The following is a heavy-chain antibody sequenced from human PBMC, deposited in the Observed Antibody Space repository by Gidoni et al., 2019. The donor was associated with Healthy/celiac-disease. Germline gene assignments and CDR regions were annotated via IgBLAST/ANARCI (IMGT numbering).Heavy chain of an antibody. CDR3: AKGYCSGGSCYSPFYYYYYGMDV. D-gene: IGHD2-15*01. CDR1: GFTFSRYA. CDR2: ISGSGGST. V-gene: IGHV3-23*01. Sequence: ELQLLASWGGLVQPGGSLRLSCAASGFTFSRYAMSWVRPAPGTGLEWVSAISGSGGSTYYADSVKGRFTSARDNSKNTLYLQMNSLRAEDTAVYYCAKGYCSGGSCYSPFYYYYYGMDVWGQGTTVTVSS. J-gene: IGHJ6*02.